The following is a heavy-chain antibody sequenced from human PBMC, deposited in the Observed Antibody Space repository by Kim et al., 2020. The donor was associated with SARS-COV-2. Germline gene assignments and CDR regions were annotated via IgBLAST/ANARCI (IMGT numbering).Heavy chain of an antibody. CDR1: GYTFTSYA. D-gene: IGHD3-3*01. CDR3: ARARGVATIFGVVIIPDFYMDV. CDR2: INTNTGNP. J-gene: IGHJ6*03. V-gene: IGHV7-4-1*02. Sequence: ASVKVSCKASGYTFTSYAMNWVRQAPGQGLEWMGWINTNTGNPTYAQGFTGRFVFSLDTSVSTAYLQISSLKAEDTAVYYCARARGVATIFGVVIIPDFYMDVWGKGTTVTVSS.